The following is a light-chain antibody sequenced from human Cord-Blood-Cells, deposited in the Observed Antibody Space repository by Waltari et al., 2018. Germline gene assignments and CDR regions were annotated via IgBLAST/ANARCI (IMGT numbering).Light chain of an antibody. CDR2: LGS. CDR1: RSLLHSNGYNY. CDR3: MQALQTPYT. J-gene: IGKJ2*01. Sequence: DLVMTQPLLSLPVTPGEPASISCRSIRSLLHSNGYNYLDWYLQKPGQSPQLLIYLGSHRASGVHDRFSGSGSGTDFTLKISRVEAEDFGVYYCMQALQTPYTFGQGTKLEIK. V-gene: IGKV2-28*01.